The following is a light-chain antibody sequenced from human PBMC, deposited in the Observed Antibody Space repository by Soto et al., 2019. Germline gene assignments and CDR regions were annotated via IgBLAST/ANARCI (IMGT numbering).Light chain of an antibody. CDR1: QGIGDT. CDR3: QQYNIWPLWT. Sequence: ETVLTQSPGTLSLSPGEGATLSCRASQGIGDTLAWYRQKPGQPPRLLIYAASTRATDVPARFSGGGSETEFTLTISSLQSEDFAVYFCQQYNIWPLWTFGQGTKVDIK. CDR2: AAS. V-gene: IGKV3-15*01. J-gene: IGKJ1*01.